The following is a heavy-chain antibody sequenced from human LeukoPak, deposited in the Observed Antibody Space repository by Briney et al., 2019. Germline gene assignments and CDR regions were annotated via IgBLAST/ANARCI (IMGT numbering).Heavy chain of an antibody. D-gene: IGHD4-17*01. CDR2: VYSTGST. V-gene: IGHV4-4*07. Sequence: SETLSLTCTVSGGSITTHYWSWIRQPAGREVEWIGRVYSTGSTKYNPSLESRVTMSVDTSNNRFSLSLRSVTAADTAVYYCARDLLGDYGTFDIWGQGAMVTVSS. J-gene: IGHJ3*02. CDR1: GGSITTHY. CDR3: ARDLLGDYGTFDI.